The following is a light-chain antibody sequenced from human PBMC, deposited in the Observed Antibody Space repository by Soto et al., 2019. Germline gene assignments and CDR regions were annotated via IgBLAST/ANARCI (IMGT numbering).Light chain of an antibody. CDR2: DAS. J-gene: IGKJ5*01. V-gene: IGKV3-15*01. Sequence: EIVMTQSPATLSVSPGERATLSCRASQSVRSKLAWYQQKPGQAPRLLIYDASTRATGIPARFSGSGSGTEFTLTISSLQTEDFATYYCQQLHDYPITFGQGTRLEIK. CDR3: QQLHDYPIT. CDR1: QSVRSK.